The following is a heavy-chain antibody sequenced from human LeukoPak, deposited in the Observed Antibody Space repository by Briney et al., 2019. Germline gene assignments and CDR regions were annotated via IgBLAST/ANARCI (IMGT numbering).Heavy chain of an antibody. D-gene: IGHD2-21*02. J-gene: IGHJ3*02. CDR2: INHSGST. V-gene: IGHV4-34*01. Sequence: SETLSLTCAVSGGSFSGYYWSWIRQPPGKGLEWIGEINHSGSTNYNPSLKSRVTISVDTSKNTFSLRLSSVTAADTAVYSWARGPLRYCGGDCYPPLGDAFDIWGQGTMVTVSS. CDR3: ARGPLRYCGGDCYPPLGDAFDI. CDR1: GGSFSGYY.